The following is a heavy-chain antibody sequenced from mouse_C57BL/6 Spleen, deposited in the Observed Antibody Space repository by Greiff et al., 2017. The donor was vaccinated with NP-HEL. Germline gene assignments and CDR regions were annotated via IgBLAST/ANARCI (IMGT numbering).Heavy chain of an antibody. J-gene: IGHJ4*01. CDR3: ARRDGYSPGDY. V-gene: IGHV7-3*01. CDR2: IRNKANGYTT. D-gene: IGHD2-3*01. Sequence: EVKLVESGGGSVQPGGSLSLSCAASGFTFTDYYMSWVRQPPGKALEWLGFIRNKANGYTTEYSASVKGRFTISRDNSQSILYLQMNALRAEDSATYYCARRDGYSPGDYWGQGTSVTVSS. CDR1: GFTFTDYY.